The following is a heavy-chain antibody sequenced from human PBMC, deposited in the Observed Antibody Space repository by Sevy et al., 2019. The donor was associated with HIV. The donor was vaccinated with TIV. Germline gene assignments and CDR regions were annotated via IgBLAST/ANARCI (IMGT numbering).Heavy chain of an antibody. Sequence: GGSLRLSCAASGFTFNNYGMHWVRQAPGKGLEWVAVVSYDGSTKYYADFVKGRFTISRDNSKNMVYLQMNSLRPEDTAVFYCAKGSRATDSAFDIWGQGTVVTVSS. CDR1: GFTFNNYG. V-gene: IGHV3-30*18. CDR3: AKGSRATDSAFDI. CDR2: VSYDGSTK. J-gene: IGHJ3*02. D-gene: IGHD3-22*01.